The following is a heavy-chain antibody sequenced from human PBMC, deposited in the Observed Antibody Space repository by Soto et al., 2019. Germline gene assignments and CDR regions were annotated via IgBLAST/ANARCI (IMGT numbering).Heavy chain of an antibody. V-gene: IGHV3-23*01. D-gene: IGHD6-13*01. J-gene: IGHJ4*02. Sequence: VQLLESGGGLVQPGESLRLSCVASGFTFRCYVMSWVRQTPGRGLEWVAGVTAGGGGTYHTDSVKARFTVSRENSENTLYLQMKSLRAEDTAVYFCAKGYLSLWGQGTLVTVSS. CDR1: GFTFRCYV. CDR3: AKGYLSL. CDR2: VTAGGGGT.